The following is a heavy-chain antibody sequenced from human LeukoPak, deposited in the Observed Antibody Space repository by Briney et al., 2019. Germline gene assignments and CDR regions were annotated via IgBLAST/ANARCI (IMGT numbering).Heavy chain of an antibody. J-gene: IGHJ4*02. CDR2: IYYSGST. V-gene: IGHV4-39*07. Sequence: SETLSLTCTVSGGSISFSSYYWGWIRQPPGKGLEWIGSIYYSGSTHYNPSLKSRVTISIDTSKNQFSLKLSSVTAADTAVYYCARGIGAADFWGQGILVTVSS. D-gene: IGHD3-16*01. CDR1: GGSISFSSYY. CDR3: ARGIGAADF.